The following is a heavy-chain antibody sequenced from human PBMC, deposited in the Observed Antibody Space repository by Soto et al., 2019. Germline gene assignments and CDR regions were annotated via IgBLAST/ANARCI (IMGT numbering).Heavy chain of an antibody. CDR3: AREVDFYYFDY. CDR1: GGSIRSGY. CDR2: IYSSASA. V-gene: IGHV4-4*07. Sequence: PSETLSLTCTVSGGSIRSGYWNWIWQPAGKGLEWIGRIYSSASANYNPSLQSRVIMSVDTSKNQFSLKLSSVTAADTAVYYCAREVDFYYFDYWGQGAPATVSS. J-gene: IGHJ4*02. D-gene: IGHD2-2*01.